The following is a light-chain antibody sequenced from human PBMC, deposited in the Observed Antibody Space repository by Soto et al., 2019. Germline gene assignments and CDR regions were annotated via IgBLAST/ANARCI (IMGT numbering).Light chain of an antibody. CDR3: QQYNNWPPT. Sequence: EIVMTQSAATLSVSPGERATLSCRASQSVSSNLAWYQQKPGQAPRLLIYGASTRATGIPARFSGSGSGTEFNLTISSLQSEDFAVYYCQQYNNWPPTFGQGTKLEIK. CDR1: QSVSSN. V-gene: IGKV3-15*01. CDR2: GAS. J-gene: IGKJ2*01.